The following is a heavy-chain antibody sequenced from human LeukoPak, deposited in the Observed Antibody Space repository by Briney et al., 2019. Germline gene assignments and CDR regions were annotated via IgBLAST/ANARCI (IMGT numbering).Heavy chain of an antibody. J-gene: IGHJ3*02. CDR1: GFIFSSYG. V-gene: IGHV3-33*01. D-gene: IGHD4-17*01. CDR2: IWYDGSKS. Sequence: GGSLRLSCAASGFIFSSYGMHWVRQAPGKGLEWVVLIWYDGSKSHHADSVKGRFTISRDNSKNTLYLEMNSLRAEDTAVYYCASMTTVTLDDAFDIWGQGTMVTVSS. CDR3: ASMTTVTLDDAFDI.